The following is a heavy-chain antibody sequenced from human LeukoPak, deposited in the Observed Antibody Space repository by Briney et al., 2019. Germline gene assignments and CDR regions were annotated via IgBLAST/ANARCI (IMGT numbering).Heavy chain of an antibody. CDR3: AKDIADRSGLDYYYYMDV. Sequence: PGGSLRLSCAASGFTFDDYTMHWVRQAPGKGLEWVSLISWDGGSTYYADSVKGRFIISRDNSKNSLYLQMNSLRTEDTALYYCAKDIADRSGLDYYYYMDVWGKGTTVTISS. CDR2: ISWDGGST. D-gene: IGHD6-19*01. V-gene: IGHV3-43*01. CDR1: GFTFDDYT. J-gene: IGHJ6*03.